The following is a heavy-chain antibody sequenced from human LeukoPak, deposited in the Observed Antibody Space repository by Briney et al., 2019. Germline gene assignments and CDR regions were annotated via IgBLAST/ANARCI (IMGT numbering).Heavy chain of an antibody. V-gene: IGHV3-23*01. Sequence: GGSLRLSCAASGFTFSSCAMSWVRQAPGKGLEWVSAISGSGGSTYYADSVKGRFTISRDNSKNTLYLQMNSLRAEDTAVYYCAKDEDIVVVPAAEYFQHWGQGTLVTVSS. CDR3: AKDEDIVVVPAAEYFQH. D-gene: IGHD2-2*01. J-gene: IGHJ1*01. CDR1: GFTFSSCA. CDR2: ISGSGGST.